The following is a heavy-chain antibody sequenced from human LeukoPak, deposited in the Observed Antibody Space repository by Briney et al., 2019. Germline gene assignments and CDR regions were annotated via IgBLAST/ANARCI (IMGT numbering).Heavy chain of an antibody. CDR2: IKQDGSTK. CDR3: AKGSDYPDN. Sequence: PGGSLRLSCAASGFTFSTYWMSWVRQAPGKGLEWVANIKQDGSTKYYVDSVKGRFTISRDNSKNTLYLQMNSLRAEDTCVYYCAKGSDYPDNWGQGTLVTVSS. J-gene: IGHJ4*02. CDR1: GFTFSTYW. V-gene: IGHV3-7*01.